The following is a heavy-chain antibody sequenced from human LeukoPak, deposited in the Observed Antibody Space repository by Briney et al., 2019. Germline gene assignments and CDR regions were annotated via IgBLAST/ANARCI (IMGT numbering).Heavy chain of an antibody. CDR1: GYSLTTYY. J-gene: IGHJ4*02. D-gene: IGHD5-18*01. CDR2: INPSGGGT. CDR3: ARAALSGYSYGTPNRPIDY. Sequence: GASVKVSCKASGYSLTTYYMHWVRQAPGQGLEWMAIINPSGGGTKYAQKFQGRVTMTRDTPTNTVYMELSSLRSEDTAVYYCARAALSGYSYGTPNRPIDYWGQGTLVTVSS. V-gene: IGHV1-46*01.